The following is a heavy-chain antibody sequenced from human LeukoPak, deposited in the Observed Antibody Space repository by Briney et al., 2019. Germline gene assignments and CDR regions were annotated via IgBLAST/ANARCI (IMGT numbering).Heavy chain of an antibody. CDR2: IKQDGSEK. V-gene: IGHV3-7*01. CDR3: ANSYGYSSSWYPDY. J-gene: IGHJ4*02. CDR1: AFTFNNYW. Sequence: GGSLRLSCVASAFTFNNYWMHWVRQAPGKGLEWVANIKQDGSEKYYVDSVKGRFTISRDNAKNSLYLQMNSLRAEDTAVYYCANSYGYSSSWYPDYWGQGTLVTVSS. D-gene: IGHD6-13*01.